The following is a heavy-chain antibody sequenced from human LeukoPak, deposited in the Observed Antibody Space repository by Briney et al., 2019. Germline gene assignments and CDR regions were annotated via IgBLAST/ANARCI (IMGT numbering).Heavy chain of an antibody. CDR2: IYSGGST. Sequence: PGGSLRLSCDASGFTVSNNYMSWVHQAPGKGMAWVSVIYSGGSTYYADSVKGRFTISRDNSKNTLYLQMNSLRAEDTAVYYCARDSSLRLWFRSWGQGTLVTVSS. D-gene: IGHD3-10*01. CDR1: GFTVSNNY. CDR3: ARDSSLRLWFRS. J-gene: IGHJ4*02. V-gene: IGHV3-66*01.